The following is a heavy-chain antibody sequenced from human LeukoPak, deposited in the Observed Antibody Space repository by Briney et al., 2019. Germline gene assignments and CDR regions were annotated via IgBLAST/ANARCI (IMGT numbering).Heavy chain of an antibody. CDR2: ISSSSSYI. J-gene: IGHJ4*02. CDR3: ARDRESSSWFDY. D-gene: IGHD6-13*01. V-gene: IGHV3-21*01. Sequence: GGSLRLSCAASGFTFSRYSMNWVRQAPGQGLEGVSSISSSSSYIYYADSVKGRFTLSRDNSKNSLYLQMNSLRAEDTAVYYCARDRESSSWFDYWGQGTLVTVSS. CDR1: GFTFSRYS.